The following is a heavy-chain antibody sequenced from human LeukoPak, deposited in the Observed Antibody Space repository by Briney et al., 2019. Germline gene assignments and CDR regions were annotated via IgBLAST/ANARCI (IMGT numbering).Heavy chain of an antibody. J-gene: IGHJ6*02. V-gene: IGHV3-53*01. CDR1: GFTVSSNY. CDR3: ARDWGTSPEIYYYYGMDV. D-gene: IGHD2-2*01. Sequence: GGSLRLSCAASGFTVSSNYMSWVRQAPGKGLEWVSVIYSGGSTYYADSVKGRFTISRDNSKSTLYLQMNSLRAEDAAVYYCARDWGTSPEIYYYYGMDVWGQGTTVTVSS. CDR2: IYSGGST.